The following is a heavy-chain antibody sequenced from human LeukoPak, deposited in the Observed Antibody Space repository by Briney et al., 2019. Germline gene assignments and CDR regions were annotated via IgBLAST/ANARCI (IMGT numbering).Heavy chain of an antibody. CDR3: ARHFRARLAAAGTDDY. Sequence: SETLSLTCTVSGDSTSTYYWSWIRQPAGKGREWIGRIYTSGSTNYNPSLKSRVTISVDTSKNQFSLKLSSVTAADTAVYYCARHFRARLAAAGTDDYWGQGTLVTVSS. J-gene: IGHJ4*02. CDR1: GDSTSTYY. D-gene: IGHD6-13*01. CDR2: IYTSGST. V-gene: IGHV4-4*07.